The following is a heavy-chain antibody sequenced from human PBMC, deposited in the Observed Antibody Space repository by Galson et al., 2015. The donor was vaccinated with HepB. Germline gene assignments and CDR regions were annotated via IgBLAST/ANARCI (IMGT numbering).Heavy chain of an antibody. Sequence: SLRLSCAASGFTFSSYAMHWVRQAPGKGLEWVAVISYDGSNKYYADSVKGRFTISRDNSKNTLYLQMYSLGAEDTAVYYCARESYCSGGSCPTRGQDYYYYGMDVWGQGTTVTVSS. CDR3: ARESYCSGGSCPTRGQDYYYYGMDV. V-gene: IGHV3-30-3*01. J-gene: IGHJ6*02. CDR2: ISYDGSNK. D-gene: IGHD2-15*01. CDR1: GFTFSSYA.